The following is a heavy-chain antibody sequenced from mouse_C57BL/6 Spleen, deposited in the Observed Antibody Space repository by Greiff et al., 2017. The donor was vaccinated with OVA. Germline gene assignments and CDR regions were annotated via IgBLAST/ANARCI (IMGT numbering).Heavy chain of an antibody. CDR3: APWDVGWFAY. J-gene: IGHJ3*01. V-gene: IGHV1-22*01. Sequence: DVQLQESGPELVKPGASVKMSCKASGYTFTDYNMHWVKQSHGKSLEWIGYINPNNGGTSYNQKFKGKATLTVNKSSSTAYMELRSLTSEDSAVYYCAPWDVGWFAYWGQGTLVTVSA. D-gene: IGHD4-1*01. CDR2: INPNNGGT. CDR1: GYTFTDYN.